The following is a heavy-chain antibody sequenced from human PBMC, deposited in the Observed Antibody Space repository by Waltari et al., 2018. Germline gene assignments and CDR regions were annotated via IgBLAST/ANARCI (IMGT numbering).Heavy chain of an antibody. V-gene: IGHV4-4*02. D-gene: IGHD1-26*01. J-gene: IGHJ4*02. CDR1: GGSISSSNW. CDR3: ARSNPVGATTRYFDY. CDR2: IYHSGST. Sequence: QVQLQESGPGLVKPSGTLSLTCAVSGGSISSSNWWSWVRQPPGQGLEWIGEIYHSGSTNYNPSLKSRVTISVDKSKNQFSLKLSSGSAADTAVYYCARSNPVGATTRYFDYWGQGTLVTVSS.